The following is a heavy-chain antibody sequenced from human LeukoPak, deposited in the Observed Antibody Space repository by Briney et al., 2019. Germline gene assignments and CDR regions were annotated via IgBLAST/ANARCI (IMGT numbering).Heavy chain of an antibody. CDR2: ITSNGNSV. Sequence: KPGGSLRLSCAASGFTFSDYYMGWIRQAPGKGLEWVSYITSNGNSVYYAASVKGRFTISRDNAKNSLYLQVNSLTAEDTAVYYCARAGVDTSGYYYQGFDYWGQGTLVTVSS. V-gene: IGHV3-11*04. CDR3: ARAGVDTSGYYYQGFDY. J-gene: IGHJ4*02. CDR1: GFTFSDYY. D-gene: IGHD3-3*01.